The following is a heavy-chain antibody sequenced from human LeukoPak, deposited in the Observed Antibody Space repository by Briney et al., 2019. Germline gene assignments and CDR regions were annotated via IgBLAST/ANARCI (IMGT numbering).Heavy chain of an antibody. CDR3: AREFGRIAAAATGY. CDR1: GFTFSSYE. D-gene: IGHD6-13*01. Sequence: GGSLRLSCAASGFTFSSYEMNWVRQAPGKGLVWVSRINRDGSTISYAESVKGRFTISRDNAKNTVYLQMNSLRAEDTAVYYCAREFGRIAAAATGYWGQGTLATVSS. V-gene: IGHV3-74*01. J-gene: IGHJ4*02. CDR2: INRDGSTI.